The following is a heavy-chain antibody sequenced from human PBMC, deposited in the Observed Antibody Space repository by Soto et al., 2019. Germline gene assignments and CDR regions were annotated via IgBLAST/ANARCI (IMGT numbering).Heavy chain of an antibody. J-gene: IGHJ6*02. Sequence: QVQLVQSGAEVKKPGASVKVSCTFTSYDINWVRQAHGQGLEWMAWMNPNRGDTRYAQKLQGRVTMTRNNSSFTAYMELSSLRYDDTTVYYWARGPVSSDWRVSYYYMDVWGQGTTVTVSS. V-gene: IGHV1-8*01. CDR3: ARGPVSSDWRVSYYYMDV. CDR1: FTSYD. CDR2: MNPNRGDT. D-gene: IGHD6-19*01.